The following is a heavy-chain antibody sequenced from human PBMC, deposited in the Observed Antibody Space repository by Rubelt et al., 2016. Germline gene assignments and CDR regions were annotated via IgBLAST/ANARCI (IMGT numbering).Heavy chain of an antibody. V-gene: IGHV4-34*01. CDR2: INHSGST. CDR1: GGSFSGYY. D-gene: IGHD6-6*01. Sequence: QVQLQQWGAGLLKPSETLSLTCAVYGGSFSGYYWSWIRQPPGKGLEWIGEINHSGSTNYNPSLKSRVTISVDTSKTQFSLKLSSVTAADTAVYYCARGRMAARPDTPYFDYWGRGTLVTVSS. J-gene: IGHJ4*02. CDR3: ARGRMAARPDTPYFDY.